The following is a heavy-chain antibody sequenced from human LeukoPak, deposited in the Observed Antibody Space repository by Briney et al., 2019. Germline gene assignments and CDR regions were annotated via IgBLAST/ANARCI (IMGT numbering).Heavy chain of an antibody. J-gene: IGHJ4*02. CDR3: AKEGYCSGGSCYPDY. D-gene: IGHD2-15*01. CDR2: IRASGGNT. V-gene: IGHV3-23*01. Sequence: GGSLRLSCAASGFTFSSYSMNWVRQAPGKGLEWVSGIRASGGNTYYVDSVKGRFTISRDNSKNTLYLQMSSLRAEDTAVYYCAKEGYCSGGSCYPDYWGQGTLVTVSS. CDR1: GFTFSSYS.